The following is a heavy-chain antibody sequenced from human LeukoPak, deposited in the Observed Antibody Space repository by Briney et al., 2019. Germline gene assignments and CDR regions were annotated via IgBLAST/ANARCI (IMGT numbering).Heavy chain of an antibody. Sequence: PSETLSLTCAVYGGSFSGYYWSWIRQPPGKGLEWIGRMYTSGSTNYNPSLKSRVTISVDTSKNQISLKLSSVTAADTAVYYCARGLRREIRYFDWRRRYYYMDVWGKGTTVTISS. CDR1: GGSFSGYY. CDR2: MYTSGST. CDR3: ARGLRREIRYFDWRRRYYYMDV. V-gene: IGHV4-4*08. D-gene: IGHD3-9*01. J-gene: IGHJ6*03.